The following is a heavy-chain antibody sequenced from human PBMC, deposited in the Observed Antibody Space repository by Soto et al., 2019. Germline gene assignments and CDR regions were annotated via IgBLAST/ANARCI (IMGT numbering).Heavy chain of an antibody. V-gene: IGHV3-23*01. CDR1: GFSFKDYA. J-gene: IGHJ3*01. Sequence: EVQLLESGGRLIQPGWSLRLACAASGFSFKDYAMSWVRQAPGRGLEWVSVISGGGSIYYSDSVKGRFTVSRDTSKNILYLQMDSLRAEDSALYYCARDSSRKIVVVLAGVFDVWGQGTMVTVSS. CDR3: ARDSSRKIVVVLAGVFDV. D-gene: IGHD3-22*01. CDR2: ISGGGSI.